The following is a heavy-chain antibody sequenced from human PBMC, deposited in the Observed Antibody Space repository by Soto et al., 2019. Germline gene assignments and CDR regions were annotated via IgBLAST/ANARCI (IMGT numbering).Heavy chain of an antibody. CDR3: ARVMGDWGTYYYYYGMDV. J-gene: IGHJ6*02. Sequence: PSETLSLTCTVSGGSISSYYWSWIRQPPGKGLEWIGYIYYSGSTNYNPSLKSRVTISVDTSKNQFSLNLRSVTAADTAVYYCARVMGDWGTYYYYYGMDVWGQGTTVTVSS. D-gene: IGHD3-16*01. CDR1: GGSISSYY. V-gene: IGHV4-59*01. CDR2: IYYSGST.